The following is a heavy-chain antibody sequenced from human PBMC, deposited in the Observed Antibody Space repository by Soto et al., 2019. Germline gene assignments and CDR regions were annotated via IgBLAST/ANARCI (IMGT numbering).Heavy chain of an antibody. Sequence: VGSLRLSCAASGFTFSSYAMHWVRQAPGKGLEWVAVISYDGSNKYYADSVKGRFTISRDNSKNTLYLQMNSLRAEDTAVYYCARDLIRANYCDSSQVITWAFDIWGQGTMVTVS. CDR2: ISYDGSNK. CDR3: ARDLIRANYCDSSQVITWAFDI. D-gene: IGHD3-22*01. J-gene: IGHJ3*02. V-gene: IGHV3-30-3*01. CDR1: GFTFSSYA.